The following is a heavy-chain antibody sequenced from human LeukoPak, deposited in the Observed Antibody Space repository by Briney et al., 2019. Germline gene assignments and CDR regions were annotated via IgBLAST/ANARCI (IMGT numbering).Heavy chain of an antibody. CDR2: KKKDGREK. J-gene: IGHJ5*02. V-gene: IGHV3-7*01. D-gene: IGHD2-2*01. CDR1: GFTFSSYW. Sequence: SGGSLTLSCAVSGFTFSSYWMSWVRQAPGEGLEWVANKKKDGREKYYGDSEKARLTIPRDNDKNSLDLQLNSRRADDTAVYYCARIRYQLLMDNWCDPWPQETVVSV. CDR3: ARIRYQLLMDNWCDP.